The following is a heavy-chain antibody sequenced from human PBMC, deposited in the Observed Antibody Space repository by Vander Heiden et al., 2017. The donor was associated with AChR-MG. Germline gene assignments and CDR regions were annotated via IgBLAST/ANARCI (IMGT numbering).Heavy chain of an antibody. D-gene: IGHD3-10*01. CDR2: IRYDGSNK. CDR3: AKDRASYYYYGMDV. CDR1: GFTFSSYG. V-gene: IGHV3-30*02. J-gene: IGHJ6*02. Sequence: QVQLVESGGGVVQPGGSLRLSFAASGFTFSSYGMHWVRQAPGKGLEWVAFIRYDGSNKYYADSVKGRFTISRDNSKNTLYLQMNSLRAEDTAVYYCAKDRASYYYYGMDVWGQGTTVTVSS.